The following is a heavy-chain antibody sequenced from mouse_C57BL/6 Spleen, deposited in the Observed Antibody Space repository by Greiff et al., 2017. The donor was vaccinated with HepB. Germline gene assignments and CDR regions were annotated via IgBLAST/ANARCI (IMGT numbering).Heavy chain of an antibody. Sequence: QVQLKQSGPELVKPGASVKISCKASGYAFSSSWMNWVKQRPGKGLEWIGRIYPGDGDTNYNGKFKGKATLTADKSSSTAYMQLSSLTSEDSAVYFCARLLRGFSYYFDYWGQGTTLTVSS. V-gene: IGHV1-82*01. D-gene: IGHD1-1*01. J-gene: IGHJ2*01. CDR3: ARLLRGFSYYFDY. CDR1: GYAFSSSW. CDR2: IYPGDGDT.